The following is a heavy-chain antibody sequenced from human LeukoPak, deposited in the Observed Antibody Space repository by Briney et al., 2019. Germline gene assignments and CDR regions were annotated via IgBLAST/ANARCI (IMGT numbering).Heavy chain of an antibody. J-gene: IGHJ4*02. CDR1: GFTFSSYE. CDR2: ISSSGSTI. V-gene: IGHV3-48*03. Sequence: GGPLRLSCAASGFTFSSYEMNWVRQAPGKGLEWVSYISSSGSTIYYADSVRGRFTISRDNAKNSLYLQMNSLRAEDTAVYYCAADGYSVLDYWGQGTLVTVSS. CDR3: AADGYSVLDY. D-gene: IGHD5-24*01.